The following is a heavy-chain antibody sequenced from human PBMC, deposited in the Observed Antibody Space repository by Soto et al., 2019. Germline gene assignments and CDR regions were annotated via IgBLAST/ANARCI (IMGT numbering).Heavy chain of an antibody. J-gene: IGHJ3*01. Sequence: EVQLAESGGASVQPGGSLRLSCAASGFTFRSYWMHWVHQAPGKGLVWVARIDNDGTGSIYADSVRGRFTISRDNAYNTVYLHMSSLRADDTAVYYCSRGGFHHGFDVWGQGTMATVSS. V-gene: IGHV3-74*01. CDR3: SRGGFHHGFDV. CDR1: GFTFRSYW. CDR2: IDNDGTGS. D-gene: IGHD2-15*01.